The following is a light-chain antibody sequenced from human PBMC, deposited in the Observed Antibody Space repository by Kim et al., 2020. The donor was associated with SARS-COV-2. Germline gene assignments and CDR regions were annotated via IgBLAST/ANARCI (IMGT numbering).Light chain of an antibody. J-gene: IGKJ2*03. CDR2: GAS. CDR3: QQYGSSPRYS. CDR1: QRFSSSY. V-gene: IGKV3-20*01. Sequence: PGERATLSCRASQRFSSSYLAWYQPKPGQAPRLLIYGASRRVTGIPDRFSGSGSGTDFTLTISRLEPEDFAVYYCQQYGSSPRYSFGQGTKLEI.